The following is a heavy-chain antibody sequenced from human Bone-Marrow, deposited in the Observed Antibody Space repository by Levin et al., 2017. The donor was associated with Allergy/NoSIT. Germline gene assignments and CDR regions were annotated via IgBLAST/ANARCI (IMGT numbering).Heavy chain of an antibody. D-gene: IGHD3-9*01. V-gene: IGHV2-5*02. CDR1: GFSLSPSGVG. CDR2: IYWDDDK. CDR3: AHKNSRYYFGY. Sequence: SGPTLVKPTQTLTLTCTFSGFSLSPSGVGVGWIRPPPGRALEWLAVIYWDDDKRYSPSLKSRLTITKDTSKNQVVLTVTNMDPVDTATYYCAHKNSRYYFGYWGQGTLVTVSS. J-gene: IGHJ4*02.